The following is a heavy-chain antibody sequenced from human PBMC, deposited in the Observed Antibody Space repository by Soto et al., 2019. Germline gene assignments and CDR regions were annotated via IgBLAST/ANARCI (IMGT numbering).Heavy chain of an antibody. CDR3: AKNVAATQYYGMDV. D-gene: IGHD2-15*01. CDR2: ISYDGSNK. CDR1: GLTFSSYG. Sequence: GGSLRLSCAASGLTFSSYGMHWVRQAPGKGLEWVAVISYDGSNKYYADSVKGRFTISRDNSKNTLYLQMNSLRAEDTAVYYCAKNVAATQYYGMDVWGQGTTVTVSS. J-gene: IGHJ6*02. V-gene: IGHV3-30*18.